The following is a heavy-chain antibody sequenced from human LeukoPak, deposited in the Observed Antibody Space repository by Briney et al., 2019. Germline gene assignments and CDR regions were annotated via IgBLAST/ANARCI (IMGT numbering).Heavy chain of an antibody. CDR1: GFTFSSFE. Sequence: GGSLRLSCAASGFTFSSFEMNWARQAPGKGLEWVSSISSGSGYIYYADSVKGRFTISRDNAKNSLYLQMNSLRAEDTAVYYCARGYGDYGKYYFDSWGQGTLVTVSS. CDR3: ARGYGDYGKYYFDS. J-gene: IGHJ4*02. D-gene: IGHD4-17*01. V-gene: IGHV3-21*01. CDR2: ISSGSGYI.